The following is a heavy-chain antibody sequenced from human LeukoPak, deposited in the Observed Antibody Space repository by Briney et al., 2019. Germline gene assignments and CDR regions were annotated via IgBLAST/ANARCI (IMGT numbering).Heavy chain of an antibody. V-gene: IGHV1-24*01. J-gene: IGHJ6*02. CDR3: ATDHCSGGSCYSPYYYYGMDV. D-gene: IGHD2-15*01. Sequence: ASVKVSCKVSGYTLTELSMHWVRQAPGKGLEWMGGSDPEDGETIYAQKFQGRVTMTEDTSTNTAYMELSSLRSEDTAVYYCATDHCSGGSCYSPYYYYGMDVWGQGTTVTVSS. CDR1: GYTLTELS. CDR2: SDPEDGET.